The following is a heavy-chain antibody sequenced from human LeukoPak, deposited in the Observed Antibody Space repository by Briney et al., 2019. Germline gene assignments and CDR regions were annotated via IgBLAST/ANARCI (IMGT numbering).Heavy chain of an antibody. V-gene: IGHV4-59*11. D-gene: IGHD3-22*01. CDR1: GDSIGSHY. CDR2: IFYVGST. Sequence: SETLSLTCTVSGDSIGSHYWSWIRQPPGKGLGWIGYIFYVGSTNYNPSLKSRVTISVDTSKNQFSLKLNSVTAADTAVYYCARDYYDSRGEAFDIWGQGTMVTVSS. CDR3: ARDYYDSRGEAFDI. J-gene: IGHJ3*02.